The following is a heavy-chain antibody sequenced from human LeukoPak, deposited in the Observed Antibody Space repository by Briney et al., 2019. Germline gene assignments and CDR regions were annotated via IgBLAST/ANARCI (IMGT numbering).Heavy chain of an antibody. CDR3: ARGLYYFDY. J-gene: IGHJ4*02. Sequence: PGKSLRLSCAVSGSSFVNYGMNWVRQAPGKGLEWVAVIWYDGSNKDCADSVKGRFTISRDNSKNTLYLQMDSLRAEDTALYYCARGLYYFDYWGQGALVTVSS. CDR1: GSSFVNYG. D-gene: IGHD2-21*02. V-gene: IGHV3-33*01. CDR2: IWYDGSNK.